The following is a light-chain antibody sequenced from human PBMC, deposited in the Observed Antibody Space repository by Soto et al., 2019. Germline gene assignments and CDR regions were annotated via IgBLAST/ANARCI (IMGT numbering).Light chain of an antibody. CDR2: GNN. J-gene: IGLJ1*01. V-gene: IGLV1-40*01. Sequence: QSVLTQPPSVSGAPGQRVTISCTGSSSNIGAVYDVHWYQRLPGTAPKVLIYGNNNRPSGVPDRFSGSKSGTSASLAITGLQAEDEADYYCQSYDSSLSGSYVFGTGTKLTVL. CDR3: QSYDSSLSGSYV. CDR1: SSNIGAVYD.